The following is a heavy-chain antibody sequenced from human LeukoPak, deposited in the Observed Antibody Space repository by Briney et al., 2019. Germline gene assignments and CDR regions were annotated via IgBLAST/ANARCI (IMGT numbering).Heavy chain of an antibody. CDR2: IYPGDSDT. Sequence: GESLKISCKGSGYIFSDFWIVWVRQLPGQGLEWMGIIYPGDSDTRYSPSFQGQVTISADKSISTAYLQWSSLKASDTAMYYCARLTHYYYMDVWGKGTTVTISS. CDR3: ARLTHYYYMDV. D-gene: IGHD1-14*01. CDR1: GYIFSDFW. J-gene: IGHJ6*03. V-gene: IGHV5-51*01.